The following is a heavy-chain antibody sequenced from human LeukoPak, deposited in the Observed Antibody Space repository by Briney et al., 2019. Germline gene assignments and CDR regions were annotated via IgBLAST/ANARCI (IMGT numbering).Heavy chain of an antibody. J-gene: IGHJ3*02. CDR3: ARGAYSGGWAFDI. V-gene: IGHV3-23*01. Sequence: GGSLRLSRAASGFTFNSYAMSWVRQAPGKGLEWVSTITGSVDNTFYADSVKGRFTISRDNSKNTLYLQMNSLRAEDTAVYYCARGAYSGGWAFDIWGQGTVVTVSS. CDR1: GFTFNSYA. D-gene: IGHD6-19*01. CDR2: ITGSVDNT.